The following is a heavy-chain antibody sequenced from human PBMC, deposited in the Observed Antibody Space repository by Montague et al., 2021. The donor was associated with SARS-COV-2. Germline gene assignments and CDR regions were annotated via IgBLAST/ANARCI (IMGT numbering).Heavy chain of an antibody. CDR2: IFYNGST. J-gene: IGHJ5*01. V-gene: IGHV4-59*01. Sequence: SETLSLTCTVSFGSISTYYWSWIRQPPGKGLEWIGFIFYNGSTKYNPSLKRRVSISLDTSKNQFSLKLGFVTAADTAVYYCARQDAWAYCGDECYRGWFDSWGQGTLVTVSS. CDR1: FGSISTYY. CDR3: ARQDAWAYCGDECYRGWFDS. D-gene: IGHD2-21*01.